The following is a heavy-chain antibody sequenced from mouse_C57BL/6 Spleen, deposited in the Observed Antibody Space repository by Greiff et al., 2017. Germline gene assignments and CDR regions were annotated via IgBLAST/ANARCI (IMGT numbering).Heavy chain of an antibody. CDR2: IDPNSGGT. CDR1: GYTFTSYW. Sequence: VQLQQPGAELVKPGASVKLSCKASGYTFTSYWMHWVKQRPGRGLEWIGRIDPNSGGTKYNEKFKGKATLTADKSSSTAYMQLSSLTSEDSAVYFCARAGSSSYWYFDVWGTGTTVTVSS. V-gene: IGHV1-62-3*01. CDR3: ARAGSSSYWYFDV. D-gene: IGHD1-1*01. J-gene: IGHJ1*03.